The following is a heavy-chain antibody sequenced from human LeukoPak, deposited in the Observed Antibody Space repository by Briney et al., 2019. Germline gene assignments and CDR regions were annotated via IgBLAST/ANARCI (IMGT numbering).Heavy chain of an antibody. D-gene: IGHD3-10*01. Sequence: GGSLRLSCAATGVTFSSYAMHLVRQAPGKGLEWVAVISYDGSNKYYADSVKGRFTISRDNSKNTLYLQMNSLRAEDTAVYYCARDIGSGSYTLSDYWGQGTLVTVSS. CDR3: ARDIGSGSYTLSDY. V-gene: IGHV3-30-3*01. J-gene: IGHJ4*02. CDR1: GVTFSSYA. CDR2: ISYDGSNK.